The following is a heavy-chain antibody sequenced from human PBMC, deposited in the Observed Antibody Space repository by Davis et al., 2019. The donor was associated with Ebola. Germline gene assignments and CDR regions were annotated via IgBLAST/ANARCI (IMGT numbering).Heavy chain of an antibody. CDR2: INHSGRA. CDR3: ASDYGSGFFDY. V-gene: IGHV4-34*01. Sequence: MPGGSLRLSCAVYGGSFSGYYWSWIRQPPGKGLEWIGEINHSGRANYHSSLKSRVTISVDTSKNQFSLKLSSVTAADTAVYYCASDYGSGFFDYWGQGTLVTVSS. D-gene: IGHD3-10*01. J-gene: IGHJ4*02. CDR1: GGSFSGYY.